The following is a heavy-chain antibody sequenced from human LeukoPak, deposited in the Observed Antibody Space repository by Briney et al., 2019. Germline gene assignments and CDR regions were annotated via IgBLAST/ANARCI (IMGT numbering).Heavy chain of an antibody. CDR3: ARGEAPGTVFGGMAV. Sequence: GASVKVSFKASGGTFSSYAISWVRQAPGQGLEWMGGIIPIFGTANYAQKFQGRVTITADESTSTAYMELSSLRSEDTAVYYCARGEAPGTVFGGMAVWGQGTAVTVSS. CDR1: GGTFSSYA. D-gene: IGHD3-16*01. V-gene: IGHV1-69*13. J-gene: IGHJ6*02. CDR2: IIPIFGTA.